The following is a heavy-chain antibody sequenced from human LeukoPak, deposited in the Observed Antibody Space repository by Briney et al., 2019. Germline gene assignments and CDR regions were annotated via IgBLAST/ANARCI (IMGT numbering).Heavy chain of an antibody. CDR1: GYTFTRYD. CDR3: ARDPECGGDCYSTRAGGY. CDR2: INPNTGKA. D-gene: IGHD2-21*01. V-gene: IGHV1-8*03. J-gene: IGHJ4*02. Sequence: ASVKVSCKASGYTFTRYDINWMRQATGQEPEWMGYINPNTGKAGYAQKFQGRVTITADESTSTAYMELSSLRSEDTAVYYCARDPECGGDCYSTRAGGYWGQGTLVTVSS.